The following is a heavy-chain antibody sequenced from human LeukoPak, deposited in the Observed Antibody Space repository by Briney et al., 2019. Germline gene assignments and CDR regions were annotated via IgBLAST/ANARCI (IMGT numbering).Heavy chain of an antibody. V-gene: IGHV3-74*01. J-gene: IGHJ4*02. CDR2: INTDGSYS. D-gene: IGHD4-17*01. CDR1: GFTFSYFW. CDR3: ARDFDGPRASDY. Sequence: GGSLRLSCAASGFTFSYFWMHWFRQTPGKGLVWVSCINTDGSYSTYADSVKGRFTISRDNVRNTLYLQMNSLRAEDSAVYYCARDFDGPRASDYWGQGISATVSS.